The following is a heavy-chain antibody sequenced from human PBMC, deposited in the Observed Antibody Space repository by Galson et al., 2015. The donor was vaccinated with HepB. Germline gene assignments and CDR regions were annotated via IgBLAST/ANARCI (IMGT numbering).Heavy chain of an antibody. CDR2: IIPIFGTA. J-gene: IGHJ6*02. V-gene: IGHV1-69*13. CDR3: ARVPHGYSPTYYYGMDV. CDR1: GGTFSSYA. Sequence: SVKVSCKASGGTFSSYAISWVRQAPGQGLEWMGGIIPIFGTANYAQKFQGRVTITADESTSTAYMELSSLRSEDTAVYYCARVPHGYSPTYYYGMDVWGQGATVTVSS. D-gene: IGHD3-22*01.